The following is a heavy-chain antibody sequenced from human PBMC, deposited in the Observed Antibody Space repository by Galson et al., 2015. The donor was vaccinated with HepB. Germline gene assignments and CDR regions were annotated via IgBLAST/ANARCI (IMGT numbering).Heavy chain of an antibody. J-gene: IGHJ3*02. CDR3: ARMWGGSYSDEGGAFDI. D-gene: IGHD1-26*01. Sequence: SVKVSCKASGGTFSSYAISWVRQAPGQGLEWMGGIIPIFGTANYAQKFQGRVTITADESTSTAYMELSSLRSEDTAVYYCARMWGGSYSDEGGAFDIWGQGTMVTVSS. V-gene: IGHV1-69*13. CDR1: GGTFSSYA. CDR2: IIPIFGTA.